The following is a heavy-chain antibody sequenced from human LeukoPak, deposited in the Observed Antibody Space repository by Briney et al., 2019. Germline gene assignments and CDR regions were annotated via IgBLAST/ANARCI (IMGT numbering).Heavy chain of an antibody. CDR2: IGGSGSDT. CDR3: AKTLRDLEWLTGELDV. Sequence: GGSLRLSCAASGFSFDNYAMSWVRQTPGKGLEWVSAIGGSGSDTSYTDSVKGRFTISRDNSKSTLYLQMNSLRAEDTAVYHCAKTLRDLEWLTGELDVWGQGTAVTVSS. J-gene: IGHJ6*02. CDR1: GFSFDNYA. D-gene: IGHD3-3*01. V-gene: IGHV3-23*01.